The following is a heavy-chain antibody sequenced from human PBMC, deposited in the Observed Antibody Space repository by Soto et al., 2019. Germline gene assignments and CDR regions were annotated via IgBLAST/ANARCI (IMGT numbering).Heavy chain of an antibody. V-gene: IGHV1-2*04. CDR2: INPNSGGT. CDR1: GYAFTGYY. Sequence: ASVKVSCKASGYAFTGYYMHWVRQAPGQGLEWMGWINPNSGGTNYAQKFQGWVTMTRDTSISTAYMELSRLRSDDTAVYYCARAIAAAGTSAFDIWGQGTMVTVSS. J-gene: IGHJ3*02. CDR3: ARAIAAAGTSAFDI. D-gene: IGHD6-13*01.